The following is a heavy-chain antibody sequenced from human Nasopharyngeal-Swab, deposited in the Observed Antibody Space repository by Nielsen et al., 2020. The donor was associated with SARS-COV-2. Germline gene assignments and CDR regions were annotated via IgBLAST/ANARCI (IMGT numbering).Heavy chain of an antibody. D-gene: IGHD6-19*01. CDR3: ATKVAVAGVFHPDY. CDR1: GYTFTSYG. J-gene: IGHJ4*02. V-gene: IGHV1-24*01. Sequence: ASVQVSCKASGYTFTSYGIIWVRQAPGQGLEWMGGFDPEDGETIYAQKFQGRVTMTEDTSTDTAYMELSSLRSEDTAVYYCATKVAVAGVFHPDYWGQGALVTVSS. CDR2: FDPEDGET.